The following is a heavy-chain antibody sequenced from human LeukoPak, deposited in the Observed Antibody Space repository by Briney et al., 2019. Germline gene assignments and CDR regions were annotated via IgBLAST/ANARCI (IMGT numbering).Heavy chain of an antibody. J-gene: IGHJ3*02. V-gene: IGHV1-69*04. Sequence: GASVKVSCKASGGTFSSYAISWVRQAPGQGLEWMGRIIPILGIANYAQKFQGRVTITADKSTNTAYVELSSLRSEDTAVYYCASPGCWLPRGAFDIWGQGTMVSVSS. CDR3: ASPGCWLPRGAFDI. CDR1: GGTFSSYA. CDR2: IIPILGIA. D-gene: IGHD3-9*01.